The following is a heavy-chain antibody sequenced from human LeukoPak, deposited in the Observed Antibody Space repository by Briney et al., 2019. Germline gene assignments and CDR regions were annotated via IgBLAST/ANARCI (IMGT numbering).Heavy chain of an antibody. D-gene: IGHD3-22*01. CDR2: ISSSSSYI. CDR1: GFTFSSYS. V-gene: IGHV3-21*01. CDR3: ASASRNYYDSSGYEADAFDI. J-gene: IGHJ3*02. Sequence: PGGSLRLSCAASGFTFSSYSMNSVRQAPGKGLEWVASISSSSSYIYYADSVKGRFTISSDNAKNSLYLQMNSLRAEDTAVYYCASASRNYYDSSGYEADAFDIWGQVIMVTVSS.